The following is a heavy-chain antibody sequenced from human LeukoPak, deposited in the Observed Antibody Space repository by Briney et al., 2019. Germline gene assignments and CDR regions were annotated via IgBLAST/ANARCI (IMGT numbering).Heavy chain of an antibody. D-gene: IGHD6-19*01. J-gene: IGHJ3*02. CDR1: GVIFDDYA. Sequence: PGRSLRLSCVTSGVIFDDYAMHWVRQGPGKGLEWVAGISWNSDKKLYAPSVKGRFTISRDNARNSLFLQMNSLRAEDMAVYYCARDREYSSGWFDAFDIWGQGTMVTVSS. CDR3: ARDREYSSGWFDAFDI. CDR2: ISWNSDKK. V-gene: IGHV3-9*03.